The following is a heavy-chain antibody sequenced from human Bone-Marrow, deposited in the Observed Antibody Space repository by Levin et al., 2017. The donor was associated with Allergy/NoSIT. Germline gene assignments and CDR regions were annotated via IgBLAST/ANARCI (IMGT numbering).Heavy chain of an antibody. J-gene: IGHJ4*02. CDR3: ARVAAVCGSRSCFDDH. Sequence: GGSLRLSCAASGFTFSSFAMHWVRQAPGKGLEYVATVSYKGDSTYYADSVKGRFTISRDNPTNTLYLEMGSLRADDTAVYYCARVAAVCGSRSCFDDHWGQGTLVAVSS. V-gene: IGHV3-64*02. D-gene: IGHD2-2*01. CDR1: GFTFSSFA. CDR2: VSYKGDST.